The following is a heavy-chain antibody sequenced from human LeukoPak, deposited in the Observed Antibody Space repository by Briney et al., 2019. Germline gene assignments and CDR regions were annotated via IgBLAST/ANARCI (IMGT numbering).Heavy chain of an antibody. J-gene: IGHJ4*02. V-gene: IGHV4-30-4*01. D-gene: IGHD4-17*01. Sequence: PSQTLSLTCTVSGGSINSGDNYWSWIRQPPGKGLEWIGFVYYRGTTYSNPSLKSRVSISVDTSRNQFSLKLSSVTAADTAVYYCARRYGDSNFDYWGQGTLVTVSS. CDR1: GGSINSGDNY. CDR3: ARRYGDSNFDY. CDR2: VYYRGTT.